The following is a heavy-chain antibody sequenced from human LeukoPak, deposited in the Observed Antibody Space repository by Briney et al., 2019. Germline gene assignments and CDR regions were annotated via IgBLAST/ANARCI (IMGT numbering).Heavy chain of an antibody. J-gene: IGHJ4*02. CDR3: YDSSGYYYFDY. Sequence: SETLSLTCAVYGGSFSGYYWSWIRQPPGKGLEWIGEINHSGSTNYNPSLKSRVTISVDTSKNQFSLKLSSVTAADTAVYYCYDSSGYYYFDYWGQGTLVTVSS. V-gene: IGHV4-34*03. CDR2: INHSGST. CDR1: GGSFSGYY. D-gene: IGHD3-22*01.